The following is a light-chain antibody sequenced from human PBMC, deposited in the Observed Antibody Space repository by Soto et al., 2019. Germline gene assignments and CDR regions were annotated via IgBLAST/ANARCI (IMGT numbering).Light chain of an antibody. CDR1: SSDVGGYNY. J-gene: IGLJ2*01. CDR2: DVS. Sequence: QSALTQPASVSGSPGQSITISCTGTSSDVGGYNYVSWYQHYPGKAPKLMIYDVSNRPSGVSDRFSGSKSGNTASLTISGLHTEDEADYYCSAYTSSNTIVVFGGGTKLTVL. CDR3: SAYTSSNTIVV. V-gene: IGLV2-14*03.